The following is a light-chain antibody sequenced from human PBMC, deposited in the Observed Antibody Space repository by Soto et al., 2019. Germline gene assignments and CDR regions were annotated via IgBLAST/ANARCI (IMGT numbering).Light chain of an antibody. Sequence: QSALTQPASVSGSPGQSITISCTGTSSDVGGYKYVSWYQQHPGKAPKVMIYEVSNRPSGVSNRFSGSKSGNTASLTISGLQAEYEADYYCSSYTSSSTLGVFGSGTKVTVL. CDR2: EVS. J-gene: IGLJ1*01. CDR1: SSDVGGYKY. V-gene: IGLV2-14*01. CDR3: SSYTSSSTLGV.